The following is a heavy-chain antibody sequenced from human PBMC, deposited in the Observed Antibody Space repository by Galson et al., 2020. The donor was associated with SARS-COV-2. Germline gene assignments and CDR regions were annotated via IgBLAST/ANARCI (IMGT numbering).Heavy chain of an antibody. Sequence: GGSLRLSCAASGFTFSNYAMSWVRQAPGKGLEWVSTISDGGATTYYADSMKGRLTISRDNSKNTQFLQMNSLRAEDTAVYYCAKVGAGTANYFDYWGQGTLVTVSS. D-gene: IGHD3-16*01. CDR2: ISDGGATT. J-gene: IGHJ4*02. V-gene: IGHV3-23*01. CDR3: AKVGAGTANYFDY. CDR1: GFTFSNYA.